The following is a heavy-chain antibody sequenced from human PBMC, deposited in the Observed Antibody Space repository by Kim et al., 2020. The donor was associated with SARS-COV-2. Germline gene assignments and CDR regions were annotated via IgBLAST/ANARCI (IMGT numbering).Heavy chain of an antibody. CDR3: ARYGSGSPYKDYYYYGMDV. Sequence: GGSLRLSCAASGFTFSNYYMNWVRQAPGKGLEWVSYISSSGSTIYYADSVKGRFTISRDNAKNSLYLQMNSLRAEDTAVYYCARYGSGSPYKDYYYYGMDVWGQGTTVTVSS. D-gene: IGHD3-10*01. CDR2: ISSSGSTI. J-gene: IGHJ6*02. V-gene: IGHV3-48*03. CDR1: GFTFSNYY.